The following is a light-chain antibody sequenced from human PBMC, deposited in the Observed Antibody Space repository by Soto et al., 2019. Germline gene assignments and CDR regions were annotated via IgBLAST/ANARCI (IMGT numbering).Light chain of an antibody. CDR1: QGIRND. Sequence: VHITKAPKSVVASIGLSVGSTLRASQGIRNDLGWYQQKPGKAPRLLIYVASSLQSGVPSRFSGSGSGTDLTLIISSLQPEDFATYYCQQSYSTWWTLGQGTQV. CDR3: QQSYSTWWT. V-gene: IGKV1-6*01. CDR2: VAS. J-gene: IGKJ1*01.